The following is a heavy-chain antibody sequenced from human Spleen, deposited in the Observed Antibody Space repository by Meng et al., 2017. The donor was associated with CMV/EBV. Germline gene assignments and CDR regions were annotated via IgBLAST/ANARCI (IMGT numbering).Heavy chain of an antibody. Sequence: GESLKISCAASGFTFSSYAMHWVRQAPGKGLEWVAVIPYDGSNKYYADSVKGRFTISRDNSKNTLYLQMNSLRAEDTAVYYCARDRVYYYDSSGPDAFDIWGQGTMVTVSS. D-gene: IGHD3-22*01. CDR1: GFTFSSYA. CDR3: ARDRVYYYDSSGPDAFDI. CDR2: IPYDGSNK. J-gene: IGHJ3*02. V-gene: IGHV3-30-3*01.